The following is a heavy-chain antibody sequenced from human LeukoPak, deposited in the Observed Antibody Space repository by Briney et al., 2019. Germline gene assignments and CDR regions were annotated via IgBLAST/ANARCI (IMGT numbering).Heavy chain of an antibody. CDR3: ARRADCSSTSCYNPGQIFFDY. CDR2: INPNSGGT. CDR1: GYTFTGYY. V-gene: IGHV1-2*02. J-gene: IGHJ4*02. Sequence: ASVKVSCKASGYTFTGYYMHWVRQAPGQGLEWMGWINPNSGGTSYAQKFQGRVTMTRDTSISTAYMELSRLRSDDTAVYYCARRADCSSTSCYNPGQIFFDYWGQGTLVTVSS. D-gene: IGHD2-2*02.